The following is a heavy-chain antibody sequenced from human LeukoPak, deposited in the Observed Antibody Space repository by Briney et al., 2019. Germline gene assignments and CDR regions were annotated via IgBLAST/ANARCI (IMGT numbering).Heavy chain of an antibody. Sequence: PGGSLRLSCTASKFTFSDYGMQWVRQAPGKGLEWVAVISFDGRTKYYADSVKGRFTLPRDNSRNTLDLQMNSLGPEDTAVYYYAKEYDSGGYGAYFDYWGRGTLVTVSS. CDR1: KFTFSDYG. D-gene: IGHD3-10*01. V-gene: IGHV3-30*18. CDR2: ISFDGRTK. CDR3: AKEYDSGGYGAYFDY. J-gene: IGHJ4*02.